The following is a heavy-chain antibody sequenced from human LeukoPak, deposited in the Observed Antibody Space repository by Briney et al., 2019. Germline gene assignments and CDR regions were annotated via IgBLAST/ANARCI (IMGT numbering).Heavy chain of an antibody. J-gene: IGHJ2*01. Sequence: GGSLRLSCAASGFTFSNYGVNWVRQAPGKGLEWVSYISSSSSIIYYAESLKGRFTISRDNAENSLYLQVNSLRAEDTAVYYCAREGQLEITLFYWYFDLWGRGTLVTVSS. CDR3: AREGQLEITLFYWYFDL. CDR2: ISSSSSII. V-gene: IGHV3-48*01. D-gene: IGHD1-1*01. CDR1: GFTFSNYG.